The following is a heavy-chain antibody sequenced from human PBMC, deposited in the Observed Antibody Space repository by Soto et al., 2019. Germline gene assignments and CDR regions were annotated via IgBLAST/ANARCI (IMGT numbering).Heavy chain of an antibody. CDR2: VYHSGST. Sequence: PSETLSLTCIVSGGSIKGPTYYWGWVRQPPGKGLEWIGLVYHSGSTFYNPSLKSRLTLSVDTSKNQFSLSLKSATVADTAVYFCARPTIPDNMMAPLDYWGPGILVTVSS. J-gene: IGHJ4*02. CDR3: ARPTIPDNMMAPLDY. V-gene: IGHV4-39*01. D-gene: IGHD3-16*01. CDR1: GGSIKGPTYY.